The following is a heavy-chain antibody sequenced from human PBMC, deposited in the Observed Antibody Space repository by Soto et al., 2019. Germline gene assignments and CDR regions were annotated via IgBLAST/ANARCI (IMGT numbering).Heavy chain of an antibody. CDR2: ISSSSSTI. Sequence: GSLRLSCAASGFTFSSYSMNWVRQAPGKGLEWVSYISSSSSTIYYADSVKGRFTISRDNAKNSLYLQMNSLRDEDTAVYYCARDHPERGAAAGTDYYYYGMDVWGQGTTVTVSS. CDR3: ARDHPERGAAAGTDYYYYGMDV. V-gene: IGHV3-48*02. J-gene: IGHJ6*02. CDR1: GFTFSSYS. D-gene: IGHD6-13*01.